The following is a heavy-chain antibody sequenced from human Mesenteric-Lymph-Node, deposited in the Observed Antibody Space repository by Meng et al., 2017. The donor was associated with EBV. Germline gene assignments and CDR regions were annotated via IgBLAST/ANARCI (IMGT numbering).Heavy chain of an antibody. CDR3: ATDTGRVINNLFDP. V-gene: IGHV1-18*01. J-gene: IGHJ5*02. Sequence: QVQLGQSGAGGKKPGASVKVSCKASGYSFSSYGISWVRQAPGQGLEWMGWISAYNGNINYAQKFQGRVTMTTDTSTSTAYMELRSLRSDDTAVYYCATDTGRVINNLFDPWGQGTLVTVSS. CDR2: ISAYNGNI. CDR1: GYSFSSYG. D-gene: IGHD3-22*01.